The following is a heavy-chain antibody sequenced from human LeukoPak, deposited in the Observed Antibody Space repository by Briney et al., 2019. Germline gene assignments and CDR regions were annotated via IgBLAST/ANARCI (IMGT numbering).Heavy chain of an antibody. V-gene: IGHV3-66*01. CDR1: GFSVSRNF. D-gene: IGHD6-13*01. CDR2: MYGDGST. CDR3: ATDVRSSPLGF. J-gene: IGHJ4*01. Sequence: GGSLRLSCAASGFSVSRNFMTWVRQAPGKGLEWVSIMYGDGSTYNADSVKGRFTISRDSSNNTLFLQMSNLRADDSGLYYCATDVRSSPLGFWGHGTLVTVSS.